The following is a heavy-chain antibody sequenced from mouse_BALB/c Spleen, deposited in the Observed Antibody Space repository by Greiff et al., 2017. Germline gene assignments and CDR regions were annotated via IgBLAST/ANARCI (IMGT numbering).Heavy chain of an antibody. CDR2: IWAGGST. D-gene: IGHD2-2*01. Sequence: VKLMESGPGLVAPSQSLSITCTVSGFSLTSYGVHWVRQPPGKGLEWLGVIWAGGSTNYNSALMSRLSISKDNSKSQVFLKMNSLQTDDTAMYYCARGNYGYDRAWFAYWGQGTLVTVSA. CDR1: GFSLTSYG. J-gene: IGHJ3*01. V-gene: IGHV2-9*02. CDR3: ARGNYGYDRAWFAY.